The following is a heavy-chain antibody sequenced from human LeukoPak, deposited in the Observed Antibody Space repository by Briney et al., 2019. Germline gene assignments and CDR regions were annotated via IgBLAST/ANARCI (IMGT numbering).Heavy chain of an antibody. V-gene: IGHV4-39*01. D-gene: IGHD3-10*01. CDR1: GGSISSSNDY. Sequence: SETLSLTCAVSGGSISSSNDYWGWIRQPPGKGLEWIGSIYSSGSTYYNPSLKSRVTISVDTSKNQFSLELNSVTAADTAVYYCARHFHLWFGESSNNWGQGTLVTVSS. J-gene: IGHJ4*02. CDR2: IYSSGST. CDR3: ARHFHLWFGESSNN.